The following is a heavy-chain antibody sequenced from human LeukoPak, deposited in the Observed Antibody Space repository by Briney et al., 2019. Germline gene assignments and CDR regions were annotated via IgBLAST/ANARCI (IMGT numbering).Heavy chain of an antibody. Sequence: GESLKISCKGSGYSFTSYWIGWVRQMPGKGLEWMGIIYPGDPDTRYSPSFQGQVTISADKSISTAYLQWSSLKASDTAMYYCARDPIDYGDYDLDSFAFDIWGQGTMVTVSS. J-gene: IGHJ3*02. CDR3: ARDPIDYGDYDLDSFAFDI. CDR1: GYSFTSYW. V-gene: IGHV5-51*01. D-gene: IGHD4-17*01. CDR2: IYPGDPDT.